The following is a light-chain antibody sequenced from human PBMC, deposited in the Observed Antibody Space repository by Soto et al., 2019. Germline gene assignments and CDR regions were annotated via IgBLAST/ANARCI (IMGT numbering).Light chain of an antibody. CDR1: QTISRW. V-gene: IGKV1-5*01. Sequence: DIQMTQSPSTLSASVGDTVTITCRASQTISRWLAWYQQKPGKAPRLLIYTASTLESGVPSRFSASGSGTEFTITISSLHPDDFATYYCQEYTNYWTFGQGTKVDIK. CDR2: TAS. CDR3: QEYTNYWT. J-gene: IGKJ1*01.